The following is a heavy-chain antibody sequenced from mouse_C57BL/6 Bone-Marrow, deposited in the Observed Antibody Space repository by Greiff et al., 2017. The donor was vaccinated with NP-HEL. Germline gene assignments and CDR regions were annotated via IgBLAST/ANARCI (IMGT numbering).Heavy chain of an antibody. J-gene: IGHJ1*03. D-gene: IGHD1-1*01. V-gene: IGHV5-9*01. CDR1: GFTFSSYT. CDR3: ARRTYYYGSSNWYFDV. Sequence: EVKVVESGGGLVKPGGSLKLSCAASGFTFSSYTMSWVRQTPEKRLEWVATISGGGGNTYYPDSVKGRFTISRDNAKNTLYLQMSSLRSEDTALYYCARRTYYYGSSNWYFDVWGTGTTVTVSS. CDR2: ISGGGGNT.